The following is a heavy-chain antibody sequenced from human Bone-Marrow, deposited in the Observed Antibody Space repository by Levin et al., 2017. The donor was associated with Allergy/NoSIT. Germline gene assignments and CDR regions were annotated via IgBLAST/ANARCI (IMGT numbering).Heavy chain of an antibody. CDR1: GFTFGGAW. CDR2: IKSKNDGGTT. Sequence: GGSLRLSCAASGFTFGGAWLSWVRQAPGEGLQWVGRIKSKNDGGTTDYGAAVKGRFSISRDDSKNTLYLQMGSLRIEDTAVYYCTTDRAIAVRPVFDFWGQGTLVTVSS. CDR3: TTDRAIAVRPVFDF. J-gene: IGHJ4*02. V-gene: IGHV3-15*01. D-gene: IGHD6-19*01.